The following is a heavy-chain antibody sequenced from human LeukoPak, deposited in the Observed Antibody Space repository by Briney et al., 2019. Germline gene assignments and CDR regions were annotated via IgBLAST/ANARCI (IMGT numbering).Heavy chain of an antibody. V-gene: IGHV4-31*03. D-gene: IGHD1-26*01. CDR2: IYYSGST. J-gene: IGHJ4*02. CDR1: GGSISSGGYY. CDR3: ATRSPRGARWEYYFDY. Sequence: SETLSLICTVSGGSISSGGYYWSWIRQHPGKGLEWIGYIYYSGSTYYNPSLKSRVTISVDTSKNQFSLKLSSVTAADTAVYYCATRSPRGARWEYYFDYWGQGTLVTVSS.